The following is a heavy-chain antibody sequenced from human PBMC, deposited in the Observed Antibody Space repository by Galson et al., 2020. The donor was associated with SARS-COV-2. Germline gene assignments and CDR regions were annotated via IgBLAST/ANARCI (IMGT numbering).Heavy chain of an antibody. CDR3: ARGQWELAHLRGTYYFQH. Sequence: NSGGSLRLSCAASGFTFSSYGMNWVRQAPGKGLEWVSSISSSSSYIYYGDSVRGRFTVSRDNTKNSLFLQMNSLRAEDTAVYFCARGQWELAHLRGTYYFQHWGQGSLVTVAS. D-gene: IGHD1-26*01. CDR1: GFTFSSYG. J-gene: IGHJ1*01. CDR2: ISSSSSYI. V-gene: IGHV3-21*01.